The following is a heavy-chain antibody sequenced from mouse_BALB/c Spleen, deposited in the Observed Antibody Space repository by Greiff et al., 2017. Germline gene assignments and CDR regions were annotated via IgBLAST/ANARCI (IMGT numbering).Heavy chain of an antibody. V-gene: IGHV5-6*01. J-gene: IGHJ4*01. CDR3: ARHGALPGAMDY. CDR2: ISSGGSST. D-gene: IGHD3-1*01. Sequence: DVHLVESGGDLVKPGGSLKLSCAASGFTFSSYGMSWVRQTPDKRLEWVATISSGGSSTYYPDSVKGRFTISRDNAKNTLYLQMSSLKSEDTALYYCARHGALPGAMDYWGQGTAVTVSS. CDR1: GFTFSSYG.